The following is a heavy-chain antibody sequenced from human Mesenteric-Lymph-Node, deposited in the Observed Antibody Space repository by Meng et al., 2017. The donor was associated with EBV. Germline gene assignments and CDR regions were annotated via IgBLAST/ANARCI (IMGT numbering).Heavy chain of an antibody. D-gene: IGHD4-17*01. CDR2: ISGYNGNT. J-gene: IGHJ4*02. Sequence: QVQLVESGTEVKKPGASVTVSCKASGYTFTSYGISWVRQAPGQGLEWMGWISGYNGNTNYAQKLQGRVTISRDTSASTGYMELSSLRSEDTAVYYCARRNYGDYGDGFDHWGQGTLVTVSS. CDR3: ARRNYGDYGDGFDH. V-gene: IGHV1-18*01. CDR1: GYTFTSYG.